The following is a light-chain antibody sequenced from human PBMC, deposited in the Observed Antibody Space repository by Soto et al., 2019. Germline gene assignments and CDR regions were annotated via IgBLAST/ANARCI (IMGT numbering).Light chain of an antibody. CDR3: QQSYSSPPT. J-gene: IGKJ1*01. Sequence: DIQMTQSPSSLSASVGDRVTITCRASQTISGYLNWYQRKPGKAPELLIYAASYLGNGVPSRFSGSGSGTDFTLTISSLQPEDFATYYCQQSYSSPPTFGQGTKVDIK. V-gene: IGKV1-39*01. CDR1: QTISGY. CDR2: AAS.